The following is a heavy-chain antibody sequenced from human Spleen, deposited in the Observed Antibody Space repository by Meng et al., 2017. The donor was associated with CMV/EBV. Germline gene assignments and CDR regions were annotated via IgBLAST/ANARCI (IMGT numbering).Heavy chain of an antibody. V-gene: IGHV4-59*01. CDR1: GGSISSYY. Sequence: SETLSLTCTVSGGSISSYYWSWIRQPPGKGLEWIGYIYYSGSTNYNPSLKSRVTISVDTSKNQFSLKLSSVSAADTAMYYCARDWAGSYNNHYGVDVWGQGTTVTVPS. CDR3: ARDWAGSYNNHYGVDV. D-gene: IGHD3-16*01. J-gene: IGHJ6*02. CDR2: IYYSGST.